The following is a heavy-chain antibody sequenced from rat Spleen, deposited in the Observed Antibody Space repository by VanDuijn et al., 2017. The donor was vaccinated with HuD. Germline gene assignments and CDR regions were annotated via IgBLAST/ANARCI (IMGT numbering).Heavy chain of an antibody. D-gene: IGHD1-5*01. CDR2: ITYDDTTT. CDR1: GFTFNNYD. J-gene: IGHJ2*01. Sequence: EVQLVESGGGLVRPGRSMKLSCAASGFTFNNYDMAWVRQAPTKGLEWVASITYDDTTTYYRDSVKGRFTISRDNAENTLYLQMDSLRSEDTATYYCAKRGYNLRYFDYWGQGVMVTVSS. V-gene: IGHV5-25*01. CDR3: AKRGYNLRYFDY.